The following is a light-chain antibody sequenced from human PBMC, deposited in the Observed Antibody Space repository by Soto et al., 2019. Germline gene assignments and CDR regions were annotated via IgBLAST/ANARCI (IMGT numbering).Light chain of an antibody. V-gene: IGLV2-23*03. CDR2: EGS. CDR1: SSDVGSYNL. Sequence: QSALTQPASVSGSPGQSITISCTGTSSDVGSYNLVSWYQQHPGKAPKLMIYEGSKRPSGVSNRFSGSKSGNTASLTIYGLQAEDEADYYCCSYAVGGTFVFGGGTKLTVL. J-gene: IGLJ2*01. CDR3: CSYAVGGTFV.